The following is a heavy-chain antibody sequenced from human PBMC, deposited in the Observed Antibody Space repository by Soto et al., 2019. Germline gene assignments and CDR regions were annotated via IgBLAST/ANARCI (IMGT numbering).Heavy chain of an antibody. D-gene: IGHD3-9*01. CDR3: ARDPSTGFADC. J-gene: IGHJ4*02. CDR1: GFTLSSNY. V-gene: IGHV3-53*02. Sequence: EVQLVETGGGLIQPGGSLRLSCAASGFTLSSNYMSWVRQAPGKGLEWVSVFYSGGSTYYADSVKGRFTVSRDNSKNTLYLQINSLRAEDTAVYYCARDPSTGFADCWGQGTLVTVSS. CDR2: FYSGGST.